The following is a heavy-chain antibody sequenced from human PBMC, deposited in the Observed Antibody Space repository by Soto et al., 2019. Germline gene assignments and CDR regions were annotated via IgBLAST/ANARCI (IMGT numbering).Heavy chain of an antibody. D-gene: IGHD3-10*01. V-gene: IGHV3-33*08. CDR1: GFTFSSYA. CDR2: IWYDGSNK. J-gene: IGHJ6*02. Sequence: PGGSLRLSCAASGFTFSSYAMTWVRQAPGKGLEWVAVIWYDGSNKYYADSVKGRFTISRDNSKNTLYLQMNSLRAEDTAVYYCAGPYYYGSGSYSNYYYYGMDVWGQGTTVTVSS. CDR3: AGPYYYGSGSYSNYYYYGMDV.